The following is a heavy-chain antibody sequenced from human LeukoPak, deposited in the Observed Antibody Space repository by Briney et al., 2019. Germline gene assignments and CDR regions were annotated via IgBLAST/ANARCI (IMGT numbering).Heavy chain of an antibody. CDR3: VRLAYYSHTSGFYPIYYFDF. CDR2: IFPGDSET. CDR1: GYTFANYW. D-gene: IGHD3-22*01. J-gene: IGHJ4*02. V-gene: IGHV5-51*01. Sequence: GESLKISCKASGYTFANYWIGWVRQMPGKGLDYMGIIFPGDSETRYSPSFQGQVIISADKSISTAYLQWTSLTASDSAMYYCVRLAYYSHTSGFYPIYYFDFWGQGTLVTVSS.